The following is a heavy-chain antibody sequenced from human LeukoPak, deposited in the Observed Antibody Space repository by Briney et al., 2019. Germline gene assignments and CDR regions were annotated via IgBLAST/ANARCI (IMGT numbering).Heavy chain of an antibody. Sequence: GGSLRLSCAASGFTFSSYSMNWVRQAPGKGLEWVSAISGSGGSTYYADSVKGRFTISRDNSKNTLYLQMNSLRAEDTAVYYCAKGINYYDSSGDNFDYWGQGTLVTVSS. CDR2: ISGSGGST. D-gene: IGHD3-22*01. CDR1: GFTFSSYS. J-gene: IGHJ4*02. CDR3: AKGINYYDSSGDNFDY. V-gene: IGHV3-23*01.